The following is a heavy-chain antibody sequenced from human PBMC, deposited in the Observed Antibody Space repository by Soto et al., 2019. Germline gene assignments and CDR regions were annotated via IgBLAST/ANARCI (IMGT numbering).Heavy chain of an antibody. J-gene: IGHJ6*02. Sequence: GGSLRLSCAASGFTFRNYAMSWVRQAPGKGLEWVSTISGTGGSTYYADSVKGRVTISRDNSKNTLYLQTNSLGAEDTAVYYCAKVVPAAGDYYYYGMDVWGQGTTVTVSS. D-gene: IGHD2-2*01. V-gene: IGHV3-23*01. CDR3: AKVVPAAGDYYYYGMDV. CDR1: GFTFRNYA. CDR2: ISGTGGST.